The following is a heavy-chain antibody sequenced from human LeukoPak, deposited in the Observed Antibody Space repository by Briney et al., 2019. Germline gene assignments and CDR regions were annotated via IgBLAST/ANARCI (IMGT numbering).Heavy chain of an antibody. CDR3: ARDTHYYGMDV. J-gene: IGHJ6*04. Sequence: AETLTLTCTVSGGSINNYYWSWFRQPPGKGLEWIGYIYYSGNTNYNPSLKSRVTISVDTSKNQFSLKLSSVTAADTAVYYCARDTHYYGMDVWGKGTTVTVSS. V-gene: IGHV4-59*01. CDR2: IYYSGNT. CDR1: GGSINNYY.